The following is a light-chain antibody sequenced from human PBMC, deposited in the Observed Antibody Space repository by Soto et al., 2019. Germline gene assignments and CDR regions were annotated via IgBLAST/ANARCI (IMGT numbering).Light chain of an antibody. CDR2: LNSDGSH. Sequence: QLVLTQSPSASASLGASVKLTCTLSSGHSNYAIEWHQKQSEKGPRYLMKLNSDGSHSKGDGIPDRFSGSSSGVERYLTISSLQSEDEADYCGQSWGSGIVVFCGGTKLTVL. J-gene: IGLJ2*01. CDR1: SGHSNYA. V-gene: IGLV4-69*01. CDR3: QSWGSGIVV.